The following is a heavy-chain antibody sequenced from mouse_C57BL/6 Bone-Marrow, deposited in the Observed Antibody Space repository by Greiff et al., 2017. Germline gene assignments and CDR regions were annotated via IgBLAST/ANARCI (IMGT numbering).Heavy chain of an antibody. V-gene: IGHV5-9-1*02. D-gene: IGHD2-3*01. J-gene: IGHJ2*01. CDR2: ISSGGDYI. CDR1: GFTFSSYA. CDR3: TREGGGYYVRYFDY. Sequence: EVQRVESGEGLVKPGGSLKLSCAASGFTFSSYAMSWVRQTPEKRLEWVAYISSGGDYIYYADTVKGRFTISRDNARNTLYLQMSSLKSEDTAMYYCTREGGGYYVRYFDYWVQGTTLTVSS.